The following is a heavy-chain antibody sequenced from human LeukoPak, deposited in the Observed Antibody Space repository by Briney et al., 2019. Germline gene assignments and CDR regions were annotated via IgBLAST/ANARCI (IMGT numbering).Heavy chain of an antibody. J-gene: IGHJ4*02. CDR3: ARVSPNYYGSGSYVDY. D-gene: IGHD3-10*01. CDR1: GGSISSGDYY. V-gene: IGHV4-61*08. CDR2: IYYSGST. Sequence: PSETLSLTCTVSGGSISSGDYYWSWIRQPPGKGLEWIGYIYYSGSTNYNPSLKSRVTISVDTSKNQFSLKLSSVTAADTAVYYCARVSPNYYGSGSYVDYWGQGTLVTVSS.